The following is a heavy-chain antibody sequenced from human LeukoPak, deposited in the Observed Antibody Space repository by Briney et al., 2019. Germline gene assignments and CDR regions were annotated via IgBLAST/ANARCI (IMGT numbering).Heavy chain of an antibody. CDR3: ARDPQSGSYPIHFDY. Sequence: GGSLRLSCAASGFTFSSYAMHWVRQAPGKGLEWVAVISYDGSNKYYADSVKGRFTISRDNSKNTLYLQMNSLRAEDTAVYYCARDPQSGSYPIHFDYWGQGTLVTVSS. D-gene: IGHD1-26*01. J-gene: IGHJ4*02. CDR1: GFTFSSYA. V-gene: IGHV3-30*01. CDR2: ISYDGSNK.